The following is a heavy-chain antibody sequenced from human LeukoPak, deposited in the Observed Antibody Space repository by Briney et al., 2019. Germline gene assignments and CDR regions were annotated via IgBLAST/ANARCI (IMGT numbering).Heavy chain of an antibody. J-gene: IGHJ3*02. D-gene: IGHD6-19*01. CDR1: GFTFSSYW. CDR3: ARPQYSSGFGAFDI. CDR2: IKQDGSEK. Sequence: GGSLRLSCAAFGFTFSSYWMSWVRQAPGKGLEWVANIKQDGSEKYYVDSVKGRFTISRDNAKNSLYLQMNSLRAEDTAVYYCARPQYSSGFGAFDIWGQGTMVTVSS. V-gene: IGHV3-7*01.